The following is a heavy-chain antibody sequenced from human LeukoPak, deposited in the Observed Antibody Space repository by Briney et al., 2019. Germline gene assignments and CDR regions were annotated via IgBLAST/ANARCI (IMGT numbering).Heavy chain of an antibody. Sequence: SETLSLTCGVSGGSISNTNWWSWVRQPPGQGLEWIGEISLTGLTHYNPSLESRFTVSLDKSQNHLSLNLPSVTAADTAVYYCSRENGAFSPFGYWGQGTLVTVLS. CDR2: ISLTGLT. D-gene: IGHD2-8*01. J-gene: IGHJ4*02. CDR3: SRENGAFSPFGY. V-gene: IGHV4-4*02. CDR1: GGSISNTNW.